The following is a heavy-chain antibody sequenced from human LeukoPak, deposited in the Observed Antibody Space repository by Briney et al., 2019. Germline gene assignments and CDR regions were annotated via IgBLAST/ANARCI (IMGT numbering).Heavy chain of an antibody. Sequence: GESLKISCKGSGYSFTSYWIGWVRQAPGQGLEWMGWISAYNGNTNYAQKLQGRVTMTTDTSTSTAYMELRSLRSDDTAVYYCARDAGYYYDSSGYYNYWGQGTLVTVSS. D-gene: IGHD3-22*01. J-gene: IGHJ4*01. CDR1: GYSFTSYW. CDR3: ARDAGYYYDSSGYYNY. CDR2: ISAYNGNT. V-gene: IGHV1-18*04.